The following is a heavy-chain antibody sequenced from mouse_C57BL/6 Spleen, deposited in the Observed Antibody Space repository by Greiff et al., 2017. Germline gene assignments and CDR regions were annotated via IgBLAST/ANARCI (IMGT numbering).Heavy chain of an antibody. CDR3: TLITMYFDV. CDR1: GFTFSSYD. V-gene: IGHV5-9-1*02. J-gene: IGHJ1*03. Sequence: DVMLVESGEGLVKPGGSLKLSCAASGFTFSSYDMSWVRQTPEKRLEWVAYISSGGDYIYYADTVKGRFTISRDNARNNLYLQLSSLKSEDTAMYYCTLITMYFDVWGTGTTVTVSS. D-gene: IGHD1-1*02. CDR2: ISSGGDYI.